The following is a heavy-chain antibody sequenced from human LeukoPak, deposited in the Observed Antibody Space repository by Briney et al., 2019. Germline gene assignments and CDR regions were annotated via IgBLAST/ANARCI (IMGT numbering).Heavy chain of an antibody. V-gene: IGHV4-34*01. CDR1: GGSFSGYY. D-gene: IGHD6-19*01. J-gene: IGHJ5*02. CDR2: INHSGST. Sequence: TSETLSLTCAVYGGSFSGYYWSWIRQPPGKGLEWIGEINHSGSTNYNPSLKSRVTISVDTSKNQFSLKLSSVTAADTAVYYCARGESVAAMYNWFDPWGQGTLVTVSS. CDR3: ARGESVAAMYNWFDP.